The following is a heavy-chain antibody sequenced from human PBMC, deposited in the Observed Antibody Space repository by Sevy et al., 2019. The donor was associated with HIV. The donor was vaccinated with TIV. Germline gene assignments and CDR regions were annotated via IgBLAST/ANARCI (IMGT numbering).Heavy chain of an antibody. V-gene: IGHV3-23*01. J-gene: IGHJ3*01. Sequence: GGSLRLSCAASEITLSNYAMNWVRQAPGRGLEWVSAISGSGGSTYYADSVKGRCTISRDNSKNTLSLQMDSLRVEDAAVYYCAKDRAVFVGDAFDLWGQGTMVTVSS. D-gene: IGHD2-15*01. CDR2: ISGSGGST. CDR3: AKDRAVFVGDAFDL. CDR1: EITLSNYA.